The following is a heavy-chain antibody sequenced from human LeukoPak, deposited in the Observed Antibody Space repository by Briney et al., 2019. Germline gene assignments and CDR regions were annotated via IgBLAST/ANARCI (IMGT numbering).Heavy chain of an antibody. CDR1: GYTFTSYY. J-gene: IGHJ4*02. D-gene: IGHD1-1*01. V-gene: IGHV1-46*01. CDR3: AKGGWNRYYFDY. Sequence: ASVKVSCKASGYTFTSYYMHWVRQAPGQGLEWMGIINPSGGSTSYAQKFQGRVTMTRDMSTSTVYMELSSLRSEDTAVYYCAKGGWNRYYFDYWGQGTLVTVSS. CDR2: INPSGGST.